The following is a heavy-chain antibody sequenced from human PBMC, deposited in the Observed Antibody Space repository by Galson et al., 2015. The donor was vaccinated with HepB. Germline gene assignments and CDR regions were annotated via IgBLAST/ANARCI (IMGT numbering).Heavy chain of an antibody. J-gene: IGHJ4*02. Sequence: SLRLSCAAPGFTFSSYAMHWVRQAPGKGLEWVAVISYDGSNKYYADSVKGRFTISRDNSKNTLYLQMNSLRAEDKAVYYCARQRATVTTDFDYWGQGTLVTVSS. D-gene: IGHD4-17*01. CDR3: ARQRATVTTDFDY. V-gene: IGHV3-30-3*01. CDR1: GFTFSSYA. CDR2: ISYDGSNK.